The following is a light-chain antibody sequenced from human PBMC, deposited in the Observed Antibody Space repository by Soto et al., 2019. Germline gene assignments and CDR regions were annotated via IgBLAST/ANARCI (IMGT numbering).Light chain of an antibody. CDR3: NSYTGSSPLYV. CDR1: SSDVGGYNY. V-gene: IGLV2-14*01. J-gene: IGLJ1*01. Sequence: QSVLTQPASVSGSPGQSITISCTGTSSDVGGYNYVSWYQQHPGNAPKLMIYEVSNRPSGVSNRFSGSKSANTASLTISGLQAEDEADYYCNSYTGSSPLYVFGTGTKRTVL. CDR2: EVS.